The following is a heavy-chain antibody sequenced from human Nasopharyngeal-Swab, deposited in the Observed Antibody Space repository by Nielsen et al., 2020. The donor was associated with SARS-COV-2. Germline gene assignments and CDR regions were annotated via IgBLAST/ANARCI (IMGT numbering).Heavy chain of an antibody. CDR3: ARAGGYCSGGSCRRHYYFDY. Sequence: WIRQPPGKGLEWIGEINHSGSTNYDPSLKSRVTISVDTSKNQFSLKLSFVTAADTAVYYCARAGGYCSGGSCRRHYYFDYWGQGTLGTVSS. D-gene: IGHD2-15*01. J-gene: IGHJ4*02. V-gene: IGHV4-34*09. CDR2: INHSGST.